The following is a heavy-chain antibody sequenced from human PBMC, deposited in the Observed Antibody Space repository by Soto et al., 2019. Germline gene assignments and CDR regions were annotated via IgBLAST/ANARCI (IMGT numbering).Heavy chain of an antibody. J-gene: IGHJ6*03. D-gene: IGHD2-2*01. V-gene: IGHV3-21*01. CDR2: ISSSSSYI. CDR1: GFTFSSYS. Sequence: PGGSLRLSCAASGFTFSSYSMNWVRQAPGKGLEWVSSISSSSSYIYYADSVKGRFTISRDNAKNSLYLQMNSLRAEDTAVYYCARGPPSHCSSTSCRYYYYYYYYMDVWGKGTTVTVSS. CDR3: ARGPPSHCSSTSCRYYYYYYYYMDV.